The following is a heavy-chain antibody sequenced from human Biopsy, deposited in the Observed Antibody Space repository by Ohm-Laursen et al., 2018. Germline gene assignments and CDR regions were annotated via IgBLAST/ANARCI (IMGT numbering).Heavy chain of an antibody. D-gene: IGHD4-17*01. CDR3: ARLAQIYGDSPFDP. CDR2: IITLFGAP. V-gene: IGHV1-69*01. CDR1: GAIFSNYA. Sequence: SSVKVSCKASGAIFSNYAITWVRQAPGQGLEWMGGIITLFGAPNYAQKFQGRLTITADESKSTTYMELSSLRSEDTAVYYCARLAQIYGDSPFDPWGQGTLVTVSS. J-gene: IGHJ5*02.